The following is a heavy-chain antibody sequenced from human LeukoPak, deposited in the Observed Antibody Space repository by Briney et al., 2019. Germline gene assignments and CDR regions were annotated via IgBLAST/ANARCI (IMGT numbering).Heavy chain of an antibody. Sequence: GGSLRLSCAVSGFTLSSYGMHWVRQAPGKGLEWVAVIWYDGSNKYYADSVKGRFTISRDNSKNTLYLQMNSLRAEGTAVYYCAKVISQDTATPPAFDIWGQGTMVTVSS. V-gene: IGHV3-33*06. D-gene: IGHD5-18*01. CDR1: GFTLSSYG. J-gene: IGHJ3*02. CDR2: IWYDGSNK. CDR3: AKVISQDTATPPAFDI.